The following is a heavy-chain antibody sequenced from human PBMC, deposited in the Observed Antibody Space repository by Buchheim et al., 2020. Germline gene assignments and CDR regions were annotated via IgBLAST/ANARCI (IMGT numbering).Heavy chain of an antibody. CDR1: GYSFTSYW. V-gene: IGHV5-51*01. J-gene: IGHJ4*02. D-gene: IGHD1-14*01. CDR2: IWPDDSDT. Sequence: EVQLVQSGGEVKKPGESLTISCKGSGYSFTSYWIAWLRLMPGSGLEWMGAIWPDDSDTRYSPSFQGQVTISADKSSSTAYLQWRGLLAADTGMYYCARGGTGTRVFDYWGQGTL. CDR3: ARGGTGTRVFDY.